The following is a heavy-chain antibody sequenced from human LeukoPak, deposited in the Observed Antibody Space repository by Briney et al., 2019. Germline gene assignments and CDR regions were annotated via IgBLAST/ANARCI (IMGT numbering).Heavy chain of an antibody. CDR3: ARDPTTVTVGYSDY. CDR1: GYTFTSYG. J-gene: IGHJ4*02. V-gene: IGHV1-18*01. CDR2: ISAYNGNT. D-gene: IGHD4-17*01. Sequence: GASVKVSCKASGYTFTSYGISWVRQAPGQGLEWMGWISAYNGNTNYAQKLQGRVTMTTDTSTSTAYMELRSLRSDDTAVYYCARDPTTVTVGYSDYWGQGTLVTVSS.